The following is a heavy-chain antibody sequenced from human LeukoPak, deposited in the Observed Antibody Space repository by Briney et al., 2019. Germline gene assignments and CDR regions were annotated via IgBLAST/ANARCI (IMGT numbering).Heavy chain of an antibody. J-gene: IGHJ4*02. D-gene: IGHD6-6*01. CDR2: IIPIFGTA. Sequence: SVKVSCKASGGTFSSYAISWVRQAPGQGLEWMGGIIPIFGTANYAQKFQGRVTITADESTSTAYMELSSLRSEDTAVYYCARELGYSSSSGLGYWGQGALVTVSS. CDR3: ARELGYSSSSGLGY. V-gene: IGHV1-69*13. CDR1: GGTFSSYA.